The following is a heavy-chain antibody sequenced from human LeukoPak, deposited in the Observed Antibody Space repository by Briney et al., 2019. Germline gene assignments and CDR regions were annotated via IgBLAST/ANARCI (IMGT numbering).Heavy chain of an antibody. CDR2: IYYTGTT. CDR3: ARRYTASPGERFDY. V-gene: IGHV4-39*01. Sequence: PSETLSLTCTVSGGSISSSSYYWGWIRQPPGKGLEGIGTIYYTGTTYYNPSLKSRVTISLDTSKNQFSLMLRSLTAADTAVYYCARRYTASPGERFDYWGQGTLVTVSS. J-gene: IGHJ4*02. CDR1: GGSISSSSYY. D-gene: IGHD2-2*02.